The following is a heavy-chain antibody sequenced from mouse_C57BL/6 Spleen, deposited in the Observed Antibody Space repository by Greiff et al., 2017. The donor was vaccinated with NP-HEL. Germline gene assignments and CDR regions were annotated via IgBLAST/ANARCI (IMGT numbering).Heavy chain of an antibody. CDR3: ASRGNYYAMDY. D-gene: IGHD2-1*01. V-gene: IGHV1-59*01. CDR1: GYTFTSYW. CDR2: IDPSDSYT. J-gene: IGHJ4*01. Sequence: VQLQQPGAELVRPGTSVKLSCKASGYTFTSYWMHWVKQRPGQGLEWIGVIDPSDSYTNYNQKFKGKATLTVDTSSSTAYMQLSSLTSEDSAVYYCASRGNYYAMDYWGQGTSVTVSS.